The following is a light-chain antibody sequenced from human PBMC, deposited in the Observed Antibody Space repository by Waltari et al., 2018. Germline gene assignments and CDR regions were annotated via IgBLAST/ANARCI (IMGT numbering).Light chain of an antibody. J-gene: IGLJ2*01. CDR1: SSDVGNYTR. CDR2: AVS. V-gene: IGLV2-23*02. Sequence: QSALTQPASVSGSPGQSITISCTGSSSDVGNYTRDPWYQQHPGKRTKLMISAVSKRPAMVSGRFAGSKSCDTASLTIYGTQPEDEADYFCCSYAGSSKGVFGGGTKVTVL. CDR3: CSYAGSSKGV.